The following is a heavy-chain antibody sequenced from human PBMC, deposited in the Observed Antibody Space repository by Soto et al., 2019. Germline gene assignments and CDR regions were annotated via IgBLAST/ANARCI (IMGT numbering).Heavy chain of an antibody. V-gene: IGHV4-59*01. CDR3: ARVRGGYYGSGSYSMDV. D-gene: IGHD3-10*01. J-gene: IGHJ6*02. CDR2: IYYSGST. CDR1: GGSISSYY. Sequence: SETLSLTCTVSGGSISSYYWSWIRQPPGKGLEWIGYIYYSGSTDYNPSLKSRVTISVDTSKNQFSLKLSSVTAADTAVYYCARVRGGYYGSGSYSMDVWGQGTTVTVSS.